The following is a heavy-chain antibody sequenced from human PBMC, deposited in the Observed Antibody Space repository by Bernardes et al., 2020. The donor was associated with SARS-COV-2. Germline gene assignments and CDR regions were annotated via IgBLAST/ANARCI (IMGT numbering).Heavy chain of an antibody. Sequence: GGSLRLSCLASGFMFSNYSMNWVRQAPGKGLEWVSSLDKTSTYIYYADSLKGRVTISRDNAKNSLYLQINSLRDEDTAVYYCAKGTRMGGAGYDYWGQGTLDTVSS. CDR3: AKGTRMGGAGYDY. CDR1: GFMFSNYS. J-gene: IGHJ4*02. V-gene: IGHV3-21*06. CDR2: LDKTSTYI. D-gene: IGHD6-19*01.